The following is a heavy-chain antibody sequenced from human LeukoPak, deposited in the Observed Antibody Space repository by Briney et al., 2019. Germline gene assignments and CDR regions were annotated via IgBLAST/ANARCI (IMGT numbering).Heavy chain of an antibody. J-gene: IGHJ4*02. CDR1: GFTFSSYW. D-gene: IGHD3-3*01. CDR2: IKQDGSEK. V-gene: IGHV3-7*03. CDR3: ARDQYDTWSRRGNFDS. Sequence: GGSLRLSCAASGFTFSSYWMSWVRQAPGKGLEWVANIKQDGSEKNYVDSVKGRFTISRDNTKNSLYLQMNSLRAEDTAVFYCARDQYDTWSRRGNFDSWGQGTLVIVSS.